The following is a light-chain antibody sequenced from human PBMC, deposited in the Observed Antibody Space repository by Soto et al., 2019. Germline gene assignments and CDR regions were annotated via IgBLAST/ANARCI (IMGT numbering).Light chain of an antibody. CDR2: GAS. CDR3: QQYKSWPPIT. Sequence: EILMTQSPASLSVSPGETATLYCSASHSLNTDLAWYQQKPGQAPRLLLYGASTRATGVPPGFSGGGSGTEFTLTISSLQSEDSAIYHCQQYKSWPPITFGQGTRLEI. J-gene: IGKJ5*01. V-gene: IGKV3-15*01. CDR1: HSLNTD.